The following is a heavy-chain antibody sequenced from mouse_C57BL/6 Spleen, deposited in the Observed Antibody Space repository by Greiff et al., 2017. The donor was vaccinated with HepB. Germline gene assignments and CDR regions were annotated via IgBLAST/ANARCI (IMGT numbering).Heavy chain of an antibody. V-gene: IGHV1-53*01. CDR3: ARSHYGYDVEFAY. J-gene: IGHJ3*01. D-gene: IGHD2-2*01. CDR2: INPSNGGT. Sequence: QVQLQQPGTELVKPGASVKLSCKASGYTFTSYWMHWVKQRPGQGLEWIGNINPSNGGTNYNEKFKSKATLTVDKSSSTAYMQLSSLTSEDSAVYDCARSHYGYDVEFAYWGQGTLVTVSA. CDR1: GYTFTSYW.